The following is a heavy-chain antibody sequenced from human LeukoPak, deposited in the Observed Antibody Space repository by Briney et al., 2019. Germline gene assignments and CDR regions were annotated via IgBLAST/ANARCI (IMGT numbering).Heavy chain of an antibody. CDR3: ARDRSDWGTADY. D-gene: IGHD3-16*01. J-gene: IGHJ4*02. CDR1: GFTFSSYW. V-gene: IGHV3-74*01. Sequence: GGSLRLSCAASGFTFSSYWMHWVRQAPGKGLMWVSRIDTDGTTTRYADSVKGRFTISRDNARNTLYLQMNSLRADDTAVYYCARDRSDWGTADYWGQGTLVTVSS. CDR2: IDTDGTTT.